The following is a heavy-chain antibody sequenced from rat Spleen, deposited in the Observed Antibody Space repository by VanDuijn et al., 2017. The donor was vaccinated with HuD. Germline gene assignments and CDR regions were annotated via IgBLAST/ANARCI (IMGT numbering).Heavy chain of an antibody. CDR3: ATDHYYSGDWFAY. CDR2: ISNKGSIT. V-gene: IGHV5-20*01. D-gene: IGHD1-1*01. J-gene: IGHJ3*01. Sequence: EVQLVESGGGLVQPGRSMKLSCAASGFTLSDHYMAWVRQAPTMGLEWVATISNKGSITYYRDSVKGRFTIPRDNTKSTQYLQMDSLRPEDTATYYCATDHYYSGDWFAYWGQGTLVTVSS. CDR1: GFTLSDHY.